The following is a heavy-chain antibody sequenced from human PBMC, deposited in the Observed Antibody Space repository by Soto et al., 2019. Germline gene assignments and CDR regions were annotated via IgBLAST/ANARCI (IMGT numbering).Heavy chain of an antibody. J-gene: IGHJ4*02. V-gene: IGHV1-18*01. D-gene: IGHD5-18*01. Sequence: GASVKVSCKASGYTFSNYGVSWVRQAPGQGLEWMGWISGNNGDTNYAQSLQGRVTMTTDTSTSTAYMELRSLRSDDTAVYYCARDTVGGCTYGLYFWGQGTRVTVSS. CDR3: ARDTVGGCTYGLYF. CDR2: ISGNNGDT. CDR1: GYTFSNYG.